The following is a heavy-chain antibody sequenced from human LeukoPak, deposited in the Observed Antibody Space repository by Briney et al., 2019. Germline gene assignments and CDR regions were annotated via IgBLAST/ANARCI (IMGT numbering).Heavy chain of an antibody. CDR2: INPNSGGT. CDR3: ARVGITMVRGVKHYYYYYMDV. D-gene: IGHD3-10*01. CDR1: GYTFTGYY. J-gene: IGHJ6*03. Sequence: GASVKVSCKASGYTFTGYYMHWVRQAPGQGLEWMGWINPNSGGTNYAQKFQGRVTMTRDTSISTAYMELSRLRSDDTAVYYCARVGITMVRGVKHYYYYYMDVWGKGTTVTVSS. V-gene: IGHV1-2*02.